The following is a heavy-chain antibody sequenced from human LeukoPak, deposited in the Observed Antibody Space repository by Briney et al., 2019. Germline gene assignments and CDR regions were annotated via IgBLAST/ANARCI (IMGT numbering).Heavy chain of an antibody. D-gene: IGHD4-23*01. V-gene: IGHV4-59*01. Sequence: PWETLSLTCTVSGASISNYHWSWIRQPPAKGLEWIGYIYYSGSPNYNPSLKSRVTMSVDMSKNQFSLKLTSVTAADTAVYYCARHDYGRNSPRAYFDHWGQGTLVTVSS. CDR2: IYYSGSP. CDR3: ARHDYGRNSPRAYFDH. CDR1: GASISNYH. J-gene: IGHJ4*02.